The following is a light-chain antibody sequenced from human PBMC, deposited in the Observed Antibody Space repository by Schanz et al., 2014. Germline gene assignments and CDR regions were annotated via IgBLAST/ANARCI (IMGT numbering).Light chain of an antibody. CDR2: GAS. Sequence: EIVLTQSPGTLSLSPGERATLSCRASQSVYANFLAWYQQKPGQAPRVIINGASRRATGVPDRFSGSGSGTDFTLTISRLEPEDFAVYYCQHYSMSPLFGQGTKVEIK. V-gene: IGKV3-20*01. CDR1: QSVYANF. CDR3: QHYSMSPL. J-gene: IGKJ1*01.